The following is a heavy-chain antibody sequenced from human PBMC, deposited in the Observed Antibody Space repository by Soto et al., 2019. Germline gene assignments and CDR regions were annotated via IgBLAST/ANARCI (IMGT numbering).Heavy chain of an antibody. CDR1: GFTFRDHA. CDR3: ARALFPDVDIYAMDV. J-gene: IGHJ6*02. V-gene: IGHV3-33*01. D-gene: IGHD5-12*01. Sequence: GGSMRLSCAASGFTFRDHAMHWVRQAPGKGREWLAIIWNDGSNKFYAGSVQGRFTISRDNSKNTVYLQMNTLSAEDTAVYYCARALFPDVDIYAMDVWGQGTTVTVSS. CDR2: IWNDGSNK.